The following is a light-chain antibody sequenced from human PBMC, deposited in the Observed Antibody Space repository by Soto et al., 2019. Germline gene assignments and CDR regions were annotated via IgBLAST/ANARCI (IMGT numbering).Light chain of an antibody. V-gene: IGLV1-47*01. CDR2: MSN. J-gene: IGLJ3*02. CDR1: SSNVGSNH. Sequence: QSVLTQPPSLSETPGQKFTIPCSGSSSNVGSNHVYWYQQLPGKAPTLLIYMSNQRPPGVPDRFSGSKTGTSDSLAISGLRSEDEADYYCATWDDSVRSPVFGGGTKVTVL. CDR3: ATWDDSVRSPV.